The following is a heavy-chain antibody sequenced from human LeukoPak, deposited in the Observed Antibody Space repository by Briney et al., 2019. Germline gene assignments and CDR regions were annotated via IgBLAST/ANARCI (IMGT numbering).Heavy chain of an antibody. Sequence: ASVKVSCKASGYTFTSYDINWVRQATGQGLEWMGWMNPISGNTGYAQKFQGRVTMTRNTSISTAYMELSSLRSEDTAVYYCAYVVGATGDFDYWGQGTLVTVSS. CDR2: MNPISGNT. D-gene: IGHD1-26*01. V-gene: IGHV1-8*01. CDR3: AYVVGATGDFDY. J-gene: IGHJ4*02. CDR1: GYTFTSYD.